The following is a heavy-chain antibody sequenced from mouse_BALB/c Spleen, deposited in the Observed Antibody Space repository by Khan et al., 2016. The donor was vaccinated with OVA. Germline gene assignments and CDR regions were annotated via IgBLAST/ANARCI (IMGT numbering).Heavy chain of an antibody. D-gene: IGHD2-14*01. CDR1: GYTFTNAG. V-gene: IGHV9-4*02. CDR2: INTHSGVP. CDR3: ARGGAAYDRNDGGAMDY. Sequence: QIQLVQSGPELKKPGETVRISCKASGYTFTNAGMQWVQKMPGKGLKWIGWINTHSGVPKYAEDFKGRFAFSLETSASTVYLQLTNLKNEDTASYFCARGGAAYDRNDGGAMDYWGQGTSVTVSS. J-gene: IGHJ4*01.